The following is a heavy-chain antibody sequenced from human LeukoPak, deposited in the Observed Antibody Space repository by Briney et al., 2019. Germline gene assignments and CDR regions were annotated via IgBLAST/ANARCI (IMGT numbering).Heavy chain of an antibody. CDR3: ATQVGATAVFFSSFDH. Sequence: GGSLRLSCAASGFTFNKAWMTWVRQAPGKGLEWVGRLKSKTDGGTTDYAAPVKGRFTILRDDSRNILYLQMNSLKTEDTAVYYCATQVGATAVFFSSFDHWGQGILVVVSS. J-gene: IGHJ4*02. CDR1: GFTFNKAW. CDR2: LKSKTDGGTT. D-gene: IGHD1-26*01. V-gene: IGHV3-15*01.